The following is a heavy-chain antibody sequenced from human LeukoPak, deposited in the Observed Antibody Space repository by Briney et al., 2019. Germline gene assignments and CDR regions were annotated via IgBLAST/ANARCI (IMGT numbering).Heavy chain of an antibody. CDR1: NGSISSSNW. J-gene: IGHJ4*02. CDR2: INLSGST. V-gene: IGHV4-4*02. D-gene: IGHD6-13*01. CDR3: ARHIMAAAAFSY. Sequence: SETLSLTCVVCNGSISSSNWWSWVRPPPGKGLEWIGEINLSGSTNYNPSLKSRVTISVDTSKNQFSLKLSSVTAADTAVYYCARHIMAAAAFSYWGQGTLVTVSS.